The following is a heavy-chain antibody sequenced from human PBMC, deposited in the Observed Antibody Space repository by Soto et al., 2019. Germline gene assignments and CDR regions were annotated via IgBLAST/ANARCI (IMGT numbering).Heavy chain of an antibody. Sequence: QVQLVESGGGVVQPGRSLRLSCAASGFTVNTYGMHWVRQAPGKGLEWVAVISRDGGTKFYADSVKGRFTISRDNSRNTLFLEMNSLGGDDMAVYYCTGEVASGYWGQGTLVTISS. D-gene: IGHD2-8*02. V-gene: IGHV3-30*03. CDR1: GFTVNTYG. CDR2: ISRDGGTK. J-gene: IGHJ4*02. CDR3: TGEVASGY.